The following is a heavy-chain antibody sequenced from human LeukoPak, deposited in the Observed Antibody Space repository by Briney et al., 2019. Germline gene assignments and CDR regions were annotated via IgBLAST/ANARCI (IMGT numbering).Heavy chain of an antibody. J-gene: IGHJ4*02. CDR2: ISHDGNDK. D-gene: IGHD3-22*01. V-gene: IGHV3-30*18. CDR1: GFSFSSNV. CDR3: AKVGIGYYYPFDY. Sequence: GGSLRLSCAASGFSFSSNVMHWVRLAPGKGLEWVAQISHDGNDKYYADSVKSRFTISRDNSKNTLFLQLDSLRAEDTAVYFCAKVGIGYYYPFDYWGQGTLVTVSS.